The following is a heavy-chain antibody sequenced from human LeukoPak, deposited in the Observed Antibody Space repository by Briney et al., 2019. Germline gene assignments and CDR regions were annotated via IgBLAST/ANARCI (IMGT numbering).Heavy chain of an antibody. Sequence: VASVKVSCKASGYTFTGYYMHWVRQAPGQGLEWMGWINPNSGGTNYAQKFQGWVTMTRDTSISTAYMELSRLRSDDTAVYYCARVLSSGYSYGHAFDIWGQGTMVTVSS. D-gene: IGHD5-18*01. CDR1: GYTFTGYY. CDR2: INPNSGGT. J-gene: IGHJ3*02. CDR3: ARVLSSGYSYGHAFDI. V-gene: IGHV1-2*04.